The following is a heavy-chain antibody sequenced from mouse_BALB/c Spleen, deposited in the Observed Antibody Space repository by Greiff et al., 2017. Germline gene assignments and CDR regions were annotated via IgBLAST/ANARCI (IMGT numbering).Heavy chain of an antibody. CDR2: IWAGGST. D-gene: IGHD2-1*01. CDR1: GFSLTSYG. V-gene: IGHV2-9*02. Sequence: VQLVESGPGLVAPSQSLSITCTVSGFSLTSYGVNWVRQPPGKGLEWLGVIWAGGSTNYNSALMSRLSISKDNSKSQVILKMNSLQTDDTAMYCCARGNYKDYAMDYWGQGTSVTVSS. CDR3: ARGNYKDYAMDY. J-gene: IGHJ4*01.